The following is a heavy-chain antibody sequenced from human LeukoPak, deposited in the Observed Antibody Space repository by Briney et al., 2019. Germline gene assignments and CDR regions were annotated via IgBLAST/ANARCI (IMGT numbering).Heavy chain of an antibody. Sequence: ASVKVSCKASGGTFSSYAISWVRQAPGQGIEWMGRIIPIFGTANYAQKFQGRVTITTDESTSTAYMELSSLRSEDTAVYYCVCPMGYKRNITMIDLDAFDIWGQGTMVTVSS. CDR3: VCPMGYKRNITMIDLDAFDI. V-gene: IGHV1-69*05. J-gene: IGHJ3*02. D-gene: IGHD3-22*01. CDR2: IIPIFGTA. CDR1: GGTFSSYA.